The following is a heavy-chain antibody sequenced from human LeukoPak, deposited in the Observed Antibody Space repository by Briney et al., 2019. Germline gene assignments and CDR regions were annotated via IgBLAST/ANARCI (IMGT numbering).Heavy chain of an antibody. Sequence: GGSLRLSCAASGFIFDDYAMHWVRQAPGKGLEWVSGISWNSGTIGYADSVKGRFTISGDNAKNSLYLQMNSLRPDDMALYYCARGNSGSYSQDWFDPWGQGTLVTVSS. J-gene: IGHJ5*02. D-gene: IGHD3-10*01. CDR3: ARGNSGSYSQDWFDP. CDR2: ISWNSGTI. CDR1: GFIFDDYA. V-gene: IGHV3-9*03.